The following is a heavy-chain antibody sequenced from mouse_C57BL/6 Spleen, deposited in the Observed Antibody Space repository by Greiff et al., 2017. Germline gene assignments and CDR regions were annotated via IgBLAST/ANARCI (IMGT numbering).Heavy chain of an antibody. Sequence: QVQLQQSGAELVKPGASVKLSCKASGYTFTSYWMHWVKPRPGPGLEWIGMIHPNSGSTNYNEKFKSQATLTVDKSSSTAYMQLSSLTSEDSAVYYCARANYYGSSYYFDYWGQGTTLTVSS. CDR2: IHPNSGST. CDR3: ARANYYGSSYYFDY. J-gene: IGHJ2*01. CDR1: GYTFTSYW. D-gene: IGHD1-1*01. V-gene: IGHV1-64*01.